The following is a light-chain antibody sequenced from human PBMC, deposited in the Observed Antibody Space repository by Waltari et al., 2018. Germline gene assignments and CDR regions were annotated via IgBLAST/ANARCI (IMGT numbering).Light chain of an antibody. Sequence: DIVLTQSPDSLALSLGERATLNCKFSQGLLFRSDNRNYLAWYQQKPGQPPKLLIYWASTRESGVPDRFSGSESGTSFTLTISSLQAEDVAVYYCQQYHSVPPTFGQGTKVQIK. J-gene: IGKJ1*01. CDR1: QGLLFRSDNRNY. V-gene: IGKV4-1*01. CDR2: WAS. CDR3: QQYHSVPPT.